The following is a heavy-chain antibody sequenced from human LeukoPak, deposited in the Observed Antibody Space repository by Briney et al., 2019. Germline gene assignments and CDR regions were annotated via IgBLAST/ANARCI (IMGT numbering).Heavy chain of an antibody. V-gene: IGHV4-61*09. Sequence: PSETLSLTCTVSGGSISSGSYYWSWIRQPAGKGLEWIGHIYTSGSTNYSPSLKSRVTISVDTSKNQFSLKLNSVTAADTAVYYCARRSAYYYYYYMDVWGKGTTVTISS. CDR1: GGSISSGSYY. D-gene: IGHD5-24*01. CDR3: ARRSAYYYYYYMDV. CDR2: IYTSGST. J-gene: IGHJ6*03.